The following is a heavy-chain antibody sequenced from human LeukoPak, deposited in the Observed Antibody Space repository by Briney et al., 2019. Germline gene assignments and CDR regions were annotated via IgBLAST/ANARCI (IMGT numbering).Heavy chain of an antibody. V-gene: IGHV3-23*01. CDR2: FSGSGGNT. CDR1: GFTFSSYA. CDR3: ARERGSSSSWYTF. D-gene: IGHD6-13*01. Sequence: GGSLRLSCAASGFTFSSYAMSWVRQAPGKGLEWVSTFSGSGGNTYYADSVKGRFTISRDNAKNSLYLQMNSLRAEDTAVYYCARERGSSSSWYTFWGQGTLVTVSS. J-gene: IGHJ4*02.